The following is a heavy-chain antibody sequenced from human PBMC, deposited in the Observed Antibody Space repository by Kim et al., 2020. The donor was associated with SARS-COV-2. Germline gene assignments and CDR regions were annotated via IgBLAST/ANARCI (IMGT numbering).Heavy chain of an antibody. D-gene: IGHD6-13*01. Sequence: SETLSLTCAVYGGSFSGYYWSWIRQPPGKGLEWIGEINHSGSTNYNPSLKSRVTISVDTSKNQFSLKLSSVTAADTAVYYCARGIAAAGTGGAAGVLPDYWGQGTLVTVSS. CDR3: ARGIAAAGTGGAAGVLPDY. V-gene: IGHV4-34*01. CDR2: INHSGST. J-gene: IGHJ4*02. CDR1: GGSFSGYY.